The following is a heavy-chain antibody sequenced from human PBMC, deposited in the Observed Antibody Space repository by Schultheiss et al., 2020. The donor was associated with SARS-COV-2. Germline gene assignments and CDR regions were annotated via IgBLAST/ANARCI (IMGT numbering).Heavy chain of an antibody. V-gene: IGHV3-9*01. Sequence: GGSLRLSCAASGFTFDDYAMHWVRQAPGKGLEWVSRINSDGSSTSYADSVKGRFTISRDNAKNSLYLQMNSLRAEDTALYYCAKDFGSGGRGTGWGQGTLVTVSS. CDR2: INSDGSST. CDR1: GFTFDDYA. CDR3: AKDFGSGGRGTG. D-gene: IGHD6-25*01. J-gene: IGHJ4*02.